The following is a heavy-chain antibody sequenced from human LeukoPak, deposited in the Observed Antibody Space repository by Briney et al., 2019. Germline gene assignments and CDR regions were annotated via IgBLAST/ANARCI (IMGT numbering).Heavy chain of an antibody. J-gene: IGHJ4*02. CDR3: ARDYNWALDY. CDR2: TYDRSRWHY. V-gene: IGHV6-1*01. D-gene: IGHD1-20*01. Sequence: SQTLSLTCALSGDSFSTDNVAWDCLRQSPSRGLESLGNTYDRSRWHYDHADSVKNRISVHPETSKNQFSLHLHSVTPEDTAVYYCARDYNWALDYWGQGTLVTVSS. CDR1: GDSFSTDNVA.